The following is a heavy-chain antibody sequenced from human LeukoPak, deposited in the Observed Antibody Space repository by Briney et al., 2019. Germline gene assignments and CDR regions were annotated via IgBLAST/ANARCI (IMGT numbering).Heavy chain of an antibody. D-gene: IGHD5-18*01. Sequence: PGGSLRLSCAASGFTFSSYWMSWVRQAPGKGLEWVANIKQDGSEKYSVDSVKGRFTISRDNAKNSLFLQMNSLRADDTAVYYCARVRTARPNAFDIWGQGTMVTVSS. CDR2: IKQDGSEK. J-gene: IGHJ3*02. CDR1: GFTFSSYW. CDR3: ARVRTARPNAFDI. V-gene: IGHV3-7*01.